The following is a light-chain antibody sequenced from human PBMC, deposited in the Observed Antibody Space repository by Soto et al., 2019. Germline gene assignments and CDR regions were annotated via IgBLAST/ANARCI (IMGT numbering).Light chain of an antibody. J-gene: IGKJ3*01. Sequence: NVLTQSPGTLSLAPGERATLSCRASQSVSSSYLAWYQQKPGQAPRLLIYGASSRATGIPDRFSGSGSGTDFTLTISRLEPEDFAVYYCQQYGSSITFGPGTKVDI. CDR2: GAS. CDR1: QSVSSSY. CDR3: QQYGSSIT. V-gene: IGKV3-20*01.